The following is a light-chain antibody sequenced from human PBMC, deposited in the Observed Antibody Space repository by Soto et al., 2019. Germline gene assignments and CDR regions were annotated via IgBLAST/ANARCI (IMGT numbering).Light chain of an antibody. CDR3: QQYGSSPLIT. V-gene: IGKV3-20*01. CDR2: DAS. Sequence: ELVLTQSTATLSLSPGETYTLSCLASQSVRNYLAWYQQKPGQAPGLLIYDASNRATGIPDRFSGSGSGTDFTLTISRLEPEDFAVYHCQQYGSSPLITVGQGTRLEIK. J-gene: IGKJ5*01. CDR1: QSVRNY.